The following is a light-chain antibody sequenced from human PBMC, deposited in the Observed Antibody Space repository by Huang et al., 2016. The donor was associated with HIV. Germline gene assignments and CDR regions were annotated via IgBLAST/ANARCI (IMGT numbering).Light chain of an antibody. CDR1: QSVNNNF. J-gene: IGKJ1*01. Sequence: EIVLTQSPGTLSLSPGERATLSCRARQSVNNNFLAWYQQKPGQAPRLLSYGASSRATGCPDRFSGIGSGTDFTLTISRLEPEDFAVYYCHQYGDSRGTFGQGTKVEIK. CDR2: GAS. CDR3: HQYGDSRGT. V-gene: IGKV3-20*01.